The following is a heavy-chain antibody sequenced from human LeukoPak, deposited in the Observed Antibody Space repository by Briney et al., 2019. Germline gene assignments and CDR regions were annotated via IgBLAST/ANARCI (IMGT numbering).Heavy chain of an antibody. CDR3: ARGQKQQPYYYYYYYMDV. Sequence: SETLSLTCAVYGGSFSGYYWTWIRQPPGKGLEWIGEIIDTGSTKYNSSLKSRVTISVDTSKNQFSLKLSSVTAADTAVYYCARGQKQQPYYYYYYYMDVWGKGTTVTVSS. V-gene: IGHV4-34*01. J-gene: IGHJ6*03. CDR1: GGSFSGYY. D-gene: IGHD6-13*01. CDR2: IIDTGST.